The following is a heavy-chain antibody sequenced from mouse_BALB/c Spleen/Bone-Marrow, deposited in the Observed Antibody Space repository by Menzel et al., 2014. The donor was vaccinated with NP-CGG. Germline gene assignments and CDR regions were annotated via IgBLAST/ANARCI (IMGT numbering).Heavy chain of an antibody. CDR3: GRRCNYDAMDY. D-gene: IGHD2-1*01. Sequence: EVQLQQSGPELVKPGASVKISCKASGYSFTGYFMNWVRQSHGKSLEWIGRINPYHGDTFYNQNFKGKATLTVDKSSSTVYMEFLSLTSEDSAVYYCGRRCNYDAMDYWGQGTSVTVSS. CDR1: GYSFTGYF. V-gene: IGHV1-37*01. J-gene: IGHJ4*01. CDR2: INPYHGDT.